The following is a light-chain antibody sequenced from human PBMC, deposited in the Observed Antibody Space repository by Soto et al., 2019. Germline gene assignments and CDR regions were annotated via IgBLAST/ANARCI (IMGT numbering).Light chain of an antibody. CDR3: QQYWRWPIT. Sequence: EIVMTQSPATLSVSPGERVTLSCWASQSVSNKLAWYQHKPGQAPRLLVYDASTWATGIPARFSGSGSGTDFTLTISSLHSEDFAVYYCQQYWRWPITFGQGTRLELK. J-gene: IGKJ5*01. V-gene: IGKV3-15*01. CDR1: QSVSNK. CDR2: DAS.